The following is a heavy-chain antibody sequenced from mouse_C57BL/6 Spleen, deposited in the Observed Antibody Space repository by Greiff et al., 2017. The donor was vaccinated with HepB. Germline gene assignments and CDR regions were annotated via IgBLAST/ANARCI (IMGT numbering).Heavy chain of an antibody. V-gene: IGHV1-53*01. CDR2: INPSNGGT. CDR3: ARKGLTGTFMDY. Sequence: QVHVKQPGTELVKPGASVKLSCKASGYTFTSYWMHWVKQRPGQGLEWIGNINPSNGGTNYNEKFKSKATLTVDKSSSTAYMQLSSLTSEDSAVYYCARKGLTGTFMDYWGQGTSVTVSS. CDR1: GYTFTSYW. J-gene: IGHJ4*01. D-gene: IGHD4-1*01.